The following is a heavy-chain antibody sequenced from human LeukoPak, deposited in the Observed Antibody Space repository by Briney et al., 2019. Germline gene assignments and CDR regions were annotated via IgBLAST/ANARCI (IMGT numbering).Heavy chain of an antibody. V-gene: IGHV3-11*01. D-gene: IGHD5-18*01. J-gene: IGHJ4*02. CDR2: ISSSGSTI. CDR1: GFTFSAYY. CDR3: ARADVDRATIIDY. Sequence: GGSLRPSFAASGFTFSAYYMNGIRQAPGKGLEGVSYISSSGSTIYYADSVKGRFTISRDNAKNSLYVQMNSLRAEDTAVYYCARADVDRATIIDYWGQGTLVTVSS.